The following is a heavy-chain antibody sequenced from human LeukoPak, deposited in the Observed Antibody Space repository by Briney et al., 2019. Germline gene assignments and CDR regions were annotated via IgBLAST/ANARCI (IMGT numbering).Heavy chain of an antibody. V-gene: IGHV4-59*08. D-gene: IGHD3-10*01. CDR3: ARQGPYYYGSGTQGLPWYFDS. J-gene: IGHJ4*02. CDR2: IYYSGST. Sequence: PSETLSLTCTVSGGSISSYYWSWIRQPPGKGLEWIGYIYYSGSTNYNPSLKSRVTISVATSKNQFSLKLSSVTAADTAVYYWARQGPYYYGSGTQGLPWYFDSWGKGTLVTVSS. CDR1: GGSISSYY.